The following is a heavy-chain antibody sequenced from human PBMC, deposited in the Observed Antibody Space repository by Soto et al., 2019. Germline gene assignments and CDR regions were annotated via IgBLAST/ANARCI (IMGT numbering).Heavy chain of an antibody. J-gene: IGHJ4*02. CDR3: ATDTSYYYDSSGYLDY. CDR2: ISGGGNSA. D-gene: IGHD3-22*01. V-gene: IGHV3-23*01. Sequence: EVQLLESGGGLVQPGGSLRLSCAGSGFTFSSYAMRWVRQAPGKGLEWVSTISGGGNSAYYADSVKGRFTISRDNSKNSLYLQMNSLSAEDTAISYCATDTSYYYDSSGYLDYWGQGTLFIVSS. CDR1: GFTFSSYA.